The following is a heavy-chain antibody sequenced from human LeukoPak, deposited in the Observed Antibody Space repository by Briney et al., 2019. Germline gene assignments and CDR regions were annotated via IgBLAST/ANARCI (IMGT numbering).Heavy chain of an antibody. D-gene: IGHD4-17*01. J-gene: IGHJ4*02. CDR3: AKDMRGLRNCFDY. CDR1: GFSPCNYG. Sequence: PRGSLRLSRAVSGFSPCNYGMVGVSQAPGKWLEWVALIRYDGSNKYFADSEKCRFNITRNISDNTLYLQMKSLRAEDTALYYCAKDMRGLRNCFDYWPQGTLVTVSS. V-gene: IGHV3-30*02. CDR2: IRYDGSNK.